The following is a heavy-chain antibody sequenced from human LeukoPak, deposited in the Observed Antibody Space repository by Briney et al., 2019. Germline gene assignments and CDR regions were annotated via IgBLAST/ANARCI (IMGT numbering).Heavy chain of an antibody. CDR3: ARVSQSDYAWLWFDP. CDR1: GYSFVGYG. Sequence: ASVKVSCKASGYSFVGYGITWVRQAPGQGLEWMGWISAYNGNTNYAQKLQGRVTMTTDTSTSTAYMELRSLRSDDTAVYYCARVSQSDYAWLWFDPWGQEPWSPSPQ. D-gene: IGHD4-17*01. CDR2: ISAYNGNT. J-gene: IGHJ5*02. V-gene: IGHV1-18*01.